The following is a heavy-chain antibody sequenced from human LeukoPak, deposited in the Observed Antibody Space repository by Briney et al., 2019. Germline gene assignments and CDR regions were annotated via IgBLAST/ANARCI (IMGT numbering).Heavy chain of an antibody. Sequence: SETLSLTCTVSGYSISSGYYWGWIRQPPGKGLEWIGSIYHSGSTNYNPSLKSRVTISVDTSKNQFSLKLSSVTAADTAVYYCAREGMCGGDCYPDYWGQGTLVTVSS. J-gene: IGHJ4*02. CDR1: GYSISSGYY. CDR2: IYHSGST. D-gene: IGHD2-21*01. CDR3: AREGMCGGDCYPDY. V-gene: IGHV4-38-2*02.